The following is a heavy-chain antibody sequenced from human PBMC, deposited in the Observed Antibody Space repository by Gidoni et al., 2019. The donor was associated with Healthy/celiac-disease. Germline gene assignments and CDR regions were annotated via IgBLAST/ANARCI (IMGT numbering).Heavy chain of an antibody. D-gene: IGHD6-19*01. CDR1: GFTFSSYS. V-gene: IGHV3-21*01. Sequence: EVQLVESGGGLVKPVGSLRLSCAASGFTFSSYSMNWVRQAPGKGLEWVSSIRSSSSDIYYADSVKGRFTIYRDNAKNSLYLQMNSLRAEDTAVYYCARDIEVIAVRFDYWGQGTLVTVSS. J-gene: IGHJ4*02. CDR3: ARDIEVIAVRFDY. CDR2: IRSSSSDI.